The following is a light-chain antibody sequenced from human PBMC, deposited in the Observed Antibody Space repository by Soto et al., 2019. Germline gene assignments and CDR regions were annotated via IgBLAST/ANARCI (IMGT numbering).Light chain of an antibody. Sequence: DIKMTQSPSTLSASVGDRVTITCRASQSISSWLAWYQQKPGKAPKLLIYAASSLQSGVPSRFSGSGSGTDFTLTISSLQPEDFATYYCQQSYSTLSITFGQGTRLEVK. CDR3: QQSYSTLSIT. V-gene: IGKV1-39*01. CDR2: AAS. CDR1: QSISSW. J-gene: IGKJ5*01.